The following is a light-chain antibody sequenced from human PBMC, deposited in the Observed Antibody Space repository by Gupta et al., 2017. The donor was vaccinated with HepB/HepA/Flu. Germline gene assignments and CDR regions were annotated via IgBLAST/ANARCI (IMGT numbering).Light chain of an antibody. CDR3: QQRSNWPRT. Sequence: EIVLTQSPAALSLSPGERATLSCRASQNIRSSLAWYQHKSGRAPRLLIYDVSNRATGIPVRFAGSGSGTDFTLTISSLEPEDVAVYYWQQRSNWPRTFGQGTKVEI. CDR2: DVS. J-gene: IGKJ1*01. V-gene: IGKV3-11*01. CDR1: QNIRSS.